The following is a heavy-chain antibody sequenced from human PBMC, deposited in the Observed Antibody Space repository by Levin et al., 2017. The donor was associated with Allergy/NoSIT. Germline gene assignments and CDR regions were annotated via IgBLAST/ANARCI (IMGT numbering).Heavy chain of an antibody. CDR1: GFTFSSYG. V-gene: IGHV3-30*18. Sequence: GGSLRLSCAASGFTFSSYGMHWVRQAPGKGLEWVAVISYDGSNKYYADSVKGRFTISRDNSKNTLYLQMNSLRAEDTAVYYCAKDRGPSGPIDYWGQGTLVTVSS. J-gene: IGHJ4*02. D-gene: IGHD2-15*01. CDR2: ISYDGSNK. CDR3: AKDRGPSGPIDY.